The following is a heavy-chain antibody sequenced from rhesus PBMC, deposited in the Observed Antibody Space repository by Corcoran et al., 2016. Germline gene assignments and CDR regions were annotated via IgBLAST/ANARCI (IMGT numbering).Heavy chain of an antibody. CDR3: ARTYYNIWTGYLDY. V-gene: IGHV4-80*01. J-gene: IGHJ4*01. Sequence: QVQLQESGPGLVKPSETLSLPCAVSGGSFSSYWWSWIRQPPGKGLEWIGEINGNSGSPNYNPPLKSRGTISKDASKNQLYLKLRSVTAADTAVYYCARTYYNIWTGYLDYWGQGVLVTVSS. D-gene: IGHD3-3*01. CDR2: INGNSGSP. CDR1: GGSFSSYW.